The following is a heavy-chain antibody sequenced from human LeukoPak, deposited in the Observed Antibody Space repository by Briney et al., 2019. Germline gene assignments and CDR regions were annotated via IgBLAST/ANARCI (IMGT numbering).Heavy chain of an antibody. D-gene: IGHD4-23*01. Sequence: ASVKVSCKASGYTFTSYDINWVRQATGQGLEWTGWMNPNSGNTGYAQKFQGRVTITRNTSISTAYMELSRLRSEDTAVYYCARATVESYYYMDVWGKGTTVTASS. CDR2: MNPNSGNT. CDR3: ARATVESYYYMDV. J-gene: IGHJ6*03. CDR1: GYTFTSYD. V-gene: IGHV1-8*03.